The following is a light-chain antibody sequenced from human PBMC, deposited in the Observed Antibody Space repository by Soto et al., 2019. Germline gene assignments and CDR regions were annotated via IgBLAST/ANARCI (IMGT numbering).Light chain of an antibody. Sequence: QSVLTQPASVSGSPGQSITISCTGTSSDVGGYNYVSWYQQYPAKAPKLMIFDVSNRPSGVSDRFSGSKSGDTASLTISGLQAEDEADYYCSSYTGSGTDVFGTGTKVTVL. J-gene: IGLJ1*01. CDR2: DVS. CDR3: SSYTGSGTDV. V-gene: IGLV2-14*01. CDR1: SSDVGGYNY.